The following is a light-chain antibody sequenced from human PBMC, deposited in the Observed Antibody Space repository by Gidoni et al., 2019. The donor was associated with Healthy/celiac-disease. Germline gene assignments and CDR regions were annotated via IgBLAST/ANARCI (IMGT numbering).Light chain of an antibody. V-gene: IGKV3-20*01. J-gene: IGKJ4*01. CDR2: GAS. CDR1: QSVSSSY. Sequence: EIVLTQSPGTLSLSPGERATLSCRASQSVSSSYLAWYQQKPGQAPRLLICGASSRATGIPDRFSGSGSGTDFTLTISRLEPEDFAVYYCQQYGSSQGLTFGGGTKVEIK. CDR3: QQYGSSQGLT.